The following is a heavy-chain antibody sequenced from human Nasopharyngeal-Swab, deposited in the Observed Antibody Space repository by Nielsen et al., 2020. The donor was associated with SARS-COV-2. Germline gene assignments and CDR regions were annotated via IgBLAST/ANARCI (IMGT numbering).Heavy chain of an antibody. CDR3: AKSIDPMGYGLDV. V-gene: IGHV3-23*03. J-gene: IGHJ6*02. CDR1: GFSFSSYA. Sequence: GEFLKISCAASGFSFSSYAMNWVRQAPGKGLEWVAIIYSGGSSTYFADSVKGRFTISRDDSSNTLYLQMSSLRAEDTAVYYCAKSIDPMGYGLDVWGLGTTVTVSS. CDR2: IYSGGSST. D-gene: IGHD3-10*01.